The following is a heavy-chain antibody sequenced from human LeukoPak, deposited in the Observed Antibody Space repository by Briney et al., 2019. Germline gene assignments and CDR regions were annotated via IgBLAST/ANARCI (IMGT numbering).Heavy chain of an antibody. J-gene: IGHJ4*02. V-gene: IGHV1-18*01. CDR2: ISAYNGKT. CDR3: ARGRAPTYYDYVWGSYRPFDY. CDR1: GYTFTSYG. D-gene: IGHD3-16*02. Sequence: GASVKVSCKASGYTFTSYGICWVRQAPGQGLEWVGWISAYNGKTNYAQKLQGRVTMTTDTSASTAYMELRGLRSDDTAVYYCARGRAPTYYDYVWGSYRPFDYWGQGTLVTVYS.